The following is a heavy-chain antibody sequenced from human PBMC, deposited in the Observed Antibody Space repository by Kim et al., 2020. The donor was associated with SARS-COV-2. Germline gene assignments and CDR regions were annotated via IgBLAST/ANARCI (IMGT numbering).Heavy chain of an antibody. Sequence: SETLSLTCTVSGGSISSGSYYWSWIRQPAGKGLEWIGRIYTSGSTNYNPSLKSRVTISVDTSKNQFSLKLSSVTAADTAVYYCARDAILGYCSGGSCSAIYYYYGMDVWGQGTTVTVSS. V-gene: IGHV4-61*02. CDR2: IYTSGST. J-gene: IGHJ6*02. CDR3: ARDAILGYCSGGSCSAIYYYYGMDV. CDR1: GGSISSGSYY. D-gene: IGHD2-15*01.